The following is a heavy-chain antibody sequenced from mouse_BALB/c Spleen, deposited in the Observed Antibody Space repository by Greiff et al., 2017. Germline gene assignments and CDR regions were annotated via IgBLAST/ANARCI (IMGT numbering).Heavy chain of an antibody. J-gene: IGHJ2*01. CDR2: ISSGGSYT. Sequence: EVQRVESGGDLVKPGGSLKLSCAASGFTFSSYGMSWVRQTPDKRLEWVATISSGGSYTYYPDSVKGRFTISRDNAKNTLYLQMSSLKSEDTAMYYCARSLFITTVYFDYWGQGTTLTVSS. CDR1: GFTFSSYG. V-gene: IGHV5-6*01. D-gene: IGHD1-2*01. CDR3: ARSLFITTVYFDY.